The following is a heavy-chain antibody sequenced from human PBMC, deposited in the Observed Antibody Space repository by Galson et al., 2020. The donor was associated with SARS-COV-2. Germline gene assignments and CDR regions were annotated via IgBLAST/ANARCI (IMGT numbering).Heavy chain of an antibody. CDR3: ARDRISAPEDFDY. V-gene: IGHV1-2*02. D-gene: IGHD6-13*01. CDR1: GFSFTDYY. J-gene: IGHJ4*02. CDR2: VNPNTGDR. Sequence: ASVKVPCQASGFSFTDYYIHWVRQAPGEGLERMGWVNPNTGDRKYTEKFQGRVSMTRDTSITTAYMELSRLTSDDTAVYCCARDRISAPEDFDYWGQGTLVSVSS.